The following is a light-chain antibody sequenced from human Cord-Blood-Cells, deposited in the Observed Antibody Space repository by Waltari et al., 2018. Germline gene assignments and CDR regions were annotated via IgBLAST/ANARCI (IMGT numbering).Light chain of an antibody. Sequence: LTQPASVSGSPGQSITISCTGTSSDVGGYNYVSWYQQHPGKAPKLMIYDVSNRPSGVSNRFSGSKSGNTASLTISGLQAEDEADYYCSSYTSSSTVFGGGTKLTVL. CDR2: DVS. CDR3: SSYTSSSTV. V-gene: IGLV2-14*01. J-gene: IGLJ2*01. CDR1: SSDVGGYNY.